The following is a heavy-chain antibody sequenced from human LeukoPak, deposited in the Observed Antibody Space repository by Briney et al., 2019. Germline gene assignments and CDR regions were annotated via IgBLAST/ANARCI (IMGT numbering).Heavy chain of an antibody. V-gene: IGHV4-39*07. Sequence: SETLSLTCTVSGGSISTSNYYWGWIRQPPGKGLEWIGNIFYSGSTYYSPSLKSRVTISVDKSKNQFSLKLSSVTAADTAVYYCATTYHDAFDIWGQGTMVTVSS. CDR2: IFYSGST. J-gene: IGHJ3*02. CDR3: ATTYHDAFDI. D-gene: IGHD2-21*01. CDR1: GGSISTSNYY.